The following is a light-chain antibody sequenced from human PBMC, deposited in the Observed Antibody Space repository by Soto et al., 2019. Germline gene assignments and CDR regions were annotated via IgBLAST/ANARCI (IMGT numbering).Light chain of an antibody. CDR3: AAWDDSLYGWV. Sequence: QSALTQPPSVSGTPGQRVTISCSGSSSNIGSGTVNWYQQVPGTAPKLLIYNNNQWPSGVPDRFSGSKSGTSASLAISGLQSEDEAHYYCAAWDDSLYGWVFGGGTKVTVL. J-gene: IGLJ3*02. V-gene: IGLV1-44*01. CDR1: SSNIGSGT. CDR2: NNN.